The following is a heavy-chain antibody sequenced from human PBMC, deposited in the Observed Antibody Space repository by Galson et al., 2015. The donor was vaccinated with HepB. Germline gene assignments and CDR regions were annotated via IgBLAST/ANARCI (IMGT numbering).Heavy chain of an antibody. J-gene: IGHJ6*02. CDR1: GFTFSSYS. CDR2: ISSSSSYI. V-gene: IGHV3-21*01. CDR3: ARREDIVVENGMDV. D-gene: IGHD2-15*01. Sequence: SLRLSCAASGFTFSSYSMNWVRQAPGKGLEWVSSISSSSSYIYYADSVKGRFTISRDNAKNSLYLQMNSLRAEDTAVYYCARREDIVVENGMDVWGQGTTVTVSS.